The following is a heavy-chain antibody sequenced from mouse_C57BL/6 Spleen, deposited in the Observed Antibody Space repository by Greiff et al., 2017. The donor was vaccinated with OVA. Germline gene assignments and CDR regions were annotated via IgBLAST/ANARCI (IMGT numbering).Heavy chain of an antibody. CDR2: IDPETGGT. J-gene: IGHJ1*03. CDR1: GYTFTDYE. Sequence: VKLQQSGAELVRPGASVTLSCKASGYTFTDYEMHWVKQTPVHGLEWIGAIDPETGGTAYNQKFKGKAILTADKSSSTAYMELRSLTSEDSAVYYCTRGVRDGYYEWYFDVWGTGTTVTVSS. V-gene: IGHV1-15*01. D-gene: IGHD2-3*01. CDR3: TRGVRDGYYEWYFDV.